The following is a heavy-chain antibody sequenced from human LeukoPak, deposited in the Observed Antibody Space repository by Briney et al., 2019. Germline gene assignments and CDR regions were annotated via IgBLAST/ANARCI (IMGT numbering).Heavy chain of an antibody. CDR1: GFTFSNYW. J-gene: IGHJ6*02. CDR2: IDNAGSIT. Sequence: GGSLRLSCAASGFTFSNYWIHWVRQAPGKGLVWVSRIDNAGSITTYADSVKGRFTISRDNSKNTLFLQMGSLRVEDMAVYYCARGLRAYYYYGMDVWGQGTTVTVSS. CDR3: ARGLRAYYYYGMDV. V-gene: IGHV3-74*03. D-gene: IGHD3-3*01.